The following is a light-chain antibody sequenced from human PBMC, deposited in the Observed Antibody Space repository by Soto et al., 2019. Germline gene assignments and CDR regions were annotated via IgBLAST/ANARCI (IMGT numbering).Light chain of an antibody. J-gene: IGLJ1*01. Sequence: QSVLTQPASVSGSPGQSITSSCTGTSRDVGGYNYVSWYQHHPGKVPKLMIYEVSNRPSGVSNRLSGSKSGNTASLTISGLQAEDEADYYCCSYTRTSTYVFGTGTKVTVL. CDR1: SRDVGGYNY. CDR2: EVS. CDR3: CSYTRTSTYV. V-gene: IGLV2-14*01.